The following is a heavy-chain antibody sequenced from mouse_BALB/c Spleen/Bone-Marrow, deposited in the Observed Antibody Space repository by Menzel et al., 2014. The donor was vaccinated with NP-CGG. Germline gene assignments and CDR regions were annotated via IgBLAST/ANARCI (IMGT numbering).Heavy chain of an antibody. Sequence: VQLQQSGPELVKPGASMKISCKASGYSFTGYTMNWVKQSHGKSLEWIGLINPYNGGTSYNQKFKGKATLTVDKSSSTAYMELLSLTSEDSAVYYCARVYYGSSTYYFDYWGQGTTLTVSS. D-gene: IGHD1-1*01. CDR2: INPYNGGT. V-gene: IGHV1-18*01. CDR1: GYSFTGYT. J-gene: IGHJ2*01. CDR3: ARVYYGSSTYYFDY.